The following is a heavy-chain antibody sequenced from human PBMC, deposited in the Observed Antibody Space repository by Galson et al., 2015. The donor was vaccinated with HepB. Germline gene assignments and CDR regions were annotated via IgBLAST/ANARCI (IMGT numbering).Heavy chain of an antibody. J-gene: IGHJ3*02. CDR3: AKGQAVTGDAFDI. Sequence: SLRLSCAASGFTFDDYAMHWVRQAPGEGLEWVSGISWNSGSIGYADSVKGRFTISRDNAKNSLYLQMNSLRAEDTALYYCAKGQAVTGDAFDIWGQGTMVTVSS. V-gene: IGHV3-9*01. CDR2: ISWNSGSI. D-gene: IGHD7-27*01. CDR1: GFTFDDYA.